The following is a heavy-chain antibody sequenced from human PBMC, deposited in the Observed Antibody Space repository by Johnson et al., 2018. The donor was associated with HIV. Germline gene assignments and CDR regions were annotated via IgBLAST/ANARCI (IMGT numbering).Heavy chain of an antibody. CDR3: ARGSGYCSGGSCKGAVAFDI. CDR2: ISNNGDNT. CDR1: GFTFSTYA. Sequence: VQLVESGGGLVQPGGSLRLYCAASGFTFSTYAMHWVRQAPGKGLEYVSAISNNGDNTYYANSVKGRLTISRDNSKNSLYLQMNSLRAGDTAVYYCARGSGYCSGGSCKGAVAFDIWGQGTMVTVSS. V-gene: IGHV3-64*01. J-gene: IGHJ3*02. D-gene: IGHD2-15*01.